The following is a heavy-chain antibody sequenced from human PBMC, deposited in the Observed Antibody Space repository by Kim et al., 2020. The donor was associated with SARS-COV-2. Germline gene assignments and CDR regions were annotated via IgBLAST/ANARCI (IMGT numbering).Heavy chain of an antibody. D-gene: IGHD3-16*02. CDR3: ARGDYVWGSYRPGPLLN. J-gene: IGHJ4*02. Sequence: ASVKVSCKASGYTFTSYAMNWVRQAPGQGLEWMGWINTNTGNPTYAQGFTGRFVFSLDTSVSMAYLQISTLKAEDTVVYYCARGDYVWGSYRPGPLLNSGQGTLVTVSS. V-gene: IGHV7-4-1*04. CDR2: INTNTGNP. CDR1: GYTFTSYA.